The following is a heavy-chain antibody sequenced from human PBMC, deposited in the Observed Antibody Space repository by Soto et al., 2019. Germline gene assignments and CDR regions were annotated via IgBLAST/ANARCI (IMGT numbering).Heavy chain of an antibody. CDR3: ARQSTSCWFDP. CDR2: IYYSGST. D-gene: IGHD3-16*01. CDR1: GGSISSFY. J-gene: IGHJ5*02. V-gene: IGHV4-59*01. Sequence: SETLSLTCTVSGGSISSFYWSWIRQPPGKGLEWIGYIYYSGSTNYNPSLKSRVTISVDTSKNQFSLKLSSVTAADTAVYYCARQSTSCWFDPWGQGTLVTVSS.